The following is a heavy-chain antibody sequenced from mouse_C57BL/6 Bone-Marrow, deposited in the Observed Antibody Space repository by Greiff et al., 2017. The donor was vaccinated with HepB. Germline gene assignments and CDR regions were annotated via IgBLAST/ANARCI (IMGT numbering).Heavy chain of an antibody. V-gene: IGHV3-6*01. CDR2: ISYDGSN. CDR1: GYSITSGYY. J-gene: IGHJ4*01. Sequence: DVKLQESGPGLVKPSQSLSLTCSVTGYSITSGYYWNWIRQFPGNKLEWMGYISYDGSNNYNPSLKNRISITRDTSKNQFFLKLNSVTTEDTATYYCARWYFAMDYWGQGTSVTVSS. CDR3: ARWYFAMDY.